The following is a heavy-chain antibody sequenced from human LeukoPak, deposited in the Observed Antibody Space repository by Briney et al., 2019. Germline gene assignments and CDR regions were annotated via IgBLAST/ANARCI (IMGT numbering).Heavy chain of an antibody. Sequence: SVKVSCKASGGTFSSYAISWGRQAPGQGLEWMGGIIPIFGTANYAQEFQGRDTITADESTSTAYMELSSLRSEDTAVYYCATGPTLPIGYCSSTSCYSPFDYWGQGTLVTVSS. CDR3: ATGPTLPIGYCSSTSCYSPFDY. V-gene: IGHV1-69*01. CDR2: IIPIFGTA. CDR1: GGTFSSYA. D-gene: IGHD2-2*02. J-gene: IGHJ4*02.